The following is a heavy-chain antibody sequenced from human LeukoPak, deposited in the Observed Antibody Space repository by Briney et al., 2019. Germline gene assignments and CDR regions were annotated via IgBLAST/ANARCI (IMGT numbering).Heavy chain of an antibody. D-gene: IGHD2-8*02. V-gene: IGHV4-39*07. CDR3: ARGFWSRYFDY. CDR2: IYYSGST. CDR1: GGSISSSSYY. Sequence: PSETLSLTCTVSGGSISSSSYYWGWIRQPPGKGLEWIGSIYYSGSTYYNPSLKSRVTISVDTSKNQFSLKLSSVTAADTAVYYCARGFWSRYFDYWGQGTLVIVSS. J-gene: IGHJ4*02.